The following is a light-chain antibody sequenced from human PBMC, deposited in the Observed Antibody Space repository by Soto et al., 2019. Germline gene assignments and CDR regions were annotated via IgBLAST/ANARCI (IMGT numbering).Light chain of an antibody. CDR1: ESVSSD. V-gene: IGKV3-15*01. CDR2: HAS. CDR3: QQYNNWPRT. Sequence: EIVMTQSPATLSVYPGERVTLSCRASESVSSDLVWYQQKPGQAPRLLIFHASTRATGIPARFSGSGSGTEFTLTISSLQSEDFAVYYCQQYNNWPRTFVQGTKGDMK. J-gene: IGKJ1*01.